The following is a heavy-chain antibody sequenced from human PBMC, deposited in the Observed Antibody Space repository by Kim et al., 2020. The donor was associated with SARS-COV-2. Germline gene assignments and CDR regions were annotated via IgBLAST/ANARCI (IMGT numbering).Heavy chain of an antibody. Sequence: SETLSLTCAVYGGSFSGYYWSWIRQPPGKGLEWIGEINHSGSTNYNPSLKSRVTISVDTSKNQFSLKLSSVTAADTAVYYCARVRPYCGGDCSRVTKTFDYWGQGTLVTVSS. CDR1: GGSFSGYY. V-gene: IGHV4-34*01. J-gene: IGHJ4*02. CDR2: INHSGST. CDR3: ARVRPYCGGDCSRVTKTFDY. D-gene: IGHD2-21*02.